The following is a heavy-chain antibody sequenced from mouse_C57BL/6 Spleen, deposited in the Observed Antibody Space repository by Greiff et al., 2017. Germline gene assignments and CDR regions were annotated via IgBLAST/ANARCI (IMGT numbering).Heavy chain of an antibody. V-gene: IGHV10-3*01. CDR3: VIDHYGSSYWYFDV. D-gene: IGHD1-1*01. Sequence: EAGGGLVQPKGSLKLSCAASGFTFHPYAMHWVRQAPGKGLEWVARIRSKSSNYATYYADSVKDRFTISRDDSHSMLSLQMNNLKTEDTAMDDCVIDHYGSSYWYFDVWGTGTTVTVSS. CDR1: GFTFHPYA. J-gene: IGHJ1*03. CDR2: IRSKSSNYAT.